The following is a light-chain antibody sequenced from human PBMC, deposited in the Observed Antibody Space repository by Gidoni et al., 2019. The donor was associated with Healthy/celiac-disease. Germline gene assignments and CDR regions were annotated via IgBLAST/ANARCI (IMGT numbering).Light chain of an antibody. J-gene: IGKJ4*01. CDR3: QQYKNWLLT. CDR2: GAS. CDR1: QSVSSN. V-gene: IGKV3D-15*01. Sequence: SQSVSSNLAWYQQKPGQAPRLLIYGASTRATGIPARFSGSGSGTEFTLTISSLQSEDFAVYYCQQYKNWLLTFXGXTKVEIK.